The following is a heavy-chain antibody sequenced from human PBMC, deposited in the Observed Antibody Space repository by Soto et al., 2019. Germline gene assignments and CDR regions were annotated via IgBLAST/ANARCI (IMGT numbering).Heavy chain of an antibody. CDR3: AKDHTAMVKGGDAFDI. Sequence: GGSLRLSCAASGFTFSSYAMSWVRQAPGKGLEWVSAISGSGGSTYYADSVKGRFTISRDNSKNTLYLQMNSLRAEDTAVYYCAKDHTAMVKGGDAFDIWGQGTMVTVSS. CDR1: GFTFSSYA. D-gene: IGHD5-18*01. CDR2: ISGSGGST. J-gene: IGHJ3*02. V-gene: IGHV3-23*01.